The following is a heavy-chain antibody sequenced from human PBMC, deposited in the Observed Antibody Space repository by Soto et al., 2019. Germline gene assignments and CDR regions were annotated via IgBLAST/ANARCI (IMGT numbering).Heavy chain of an antibody. Sequence: SETLSLTCTVSGGSISSYYWSWIRQPPGKGLEWIGYIYYSGSTNYNPSLKSRVTISVDTSKNQFSLKMSSVTAADTAVYYCARRYGYSFDYWGQGTLVTVSS. CDR1: GGSISSYY. CDR2: IYYSGST. D-gene: IGHD1-1*01. CDR3: ARRYGYSFDY. J-gene: IGHJ4*02. V-gene: IGHV4-59*08.